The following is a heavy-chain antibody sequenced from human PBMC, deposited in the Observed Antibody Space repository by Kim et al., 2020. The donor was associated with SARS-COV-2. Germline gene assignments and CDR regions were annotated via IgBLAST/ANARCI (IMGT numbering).Heavy chain of an antibody. CDR3: ARGHLLRYFDWLSTARGDCLDY. CDR2: ISAYNGNT. V-gene: IGHV1-18*01. Sequence: ASVKVSCKASGYTFTSYGISWVRQAPGQGLEWMGWISAYNGNTNYAQKLQGRVTMTTDTSTSTAYMELRSLRSDDTAVYYCARGHLLRYFDWLSTARGDCLDYWGQGTLVTVSS. CDR1: GYTFTSYG. D-gene: IGHD3-9*01. J-gene: IGHJ4*02.